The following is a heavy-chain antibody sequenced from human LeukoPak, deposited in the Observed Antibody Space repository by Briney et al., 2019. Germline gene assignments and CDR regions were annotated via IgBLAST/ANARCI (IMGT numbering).Heavy chain of an antibody. CDR3: ARVSIRLRFLEWLPDNWFDP. Sequence: PSETLSLTCAVYGGSFSGYYWGWIRQPPGKGLEWIGEINHSGSTNYNPSLKSRVTISVDTSKNQFSLKLSSVTAADTAVYYCARVSIRLRFLEWLPDNWFDPWGQGTLVTVSS. CDR2: INHSGST. V-gene: IGHV4-34*01. D-gene: IGHD3-3*01. J-gene: IGHJ5*02. CDR1: GGSFSGYY.